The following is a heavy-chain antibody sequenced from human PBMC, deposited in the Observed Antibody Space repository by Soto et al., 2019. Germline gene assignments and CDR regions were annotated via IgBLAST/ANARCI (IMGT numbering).Heavy chain of an antibody. CDR2: IKAYNGNT. D-gene: IGHD5-18*01. CDR3: ARDVGYGLIDY. Sequence: QVQLVQSGAEVKKPGASVKVSCKASGYTFTSYGISWVRQAPGQGREWMGGIKAYNGNTNYAQKLLVRVTMTTDTSTSTDYMELRSLRSDDTAVYYCARDVGYGLIDYWGQGTLVTVSS. CDR1: GYTFTSYG. J-gene: IGHJ4*02. V-gene: IGHV1-18*01.